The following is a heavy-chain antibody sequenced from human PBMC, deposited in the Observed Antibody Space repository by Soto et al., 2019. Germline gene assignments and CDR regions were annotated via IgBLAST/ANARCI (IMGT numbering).Heavy chain of an antibody. CDR1: GFTFTAYY. CDR2: IGPGSTYT. J-gene: IGHJ6*02. CDR3: TRDPRSMEV. Sequence: QVQLVESGGGLVKPGGSLRLSCAASGFTFTAYYMTWIRQAPGKSLECLSYIGPGSTYTNYADSVKGRFTISRDNAKNSLYLKMDSLRADDTAVYYCTRDPRSMEVWGQGTTVTVSS. V-gene: IGHV3-11*05.